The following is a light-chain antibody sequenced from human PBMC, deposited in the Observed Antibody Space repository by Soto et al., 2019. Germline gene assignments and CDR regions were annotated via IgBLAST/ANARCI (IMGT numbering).Light chain of an antibody. V-gene: IGKV1-13*02. CDR3: QQFNSYPLT. CDR1: QGISTT. CDR2: AAS. J-gene: IGKJ4*01. Sequence: AIPLPQSPSSLSASVGDRVIITCRASQGISTTLAWYQQKPGKAPKLLIYAASSLESGVPSRFSGSGSGTYFTLIISSLQPEDLATYYCQQFNSYPLTFGGGTKVEIK.